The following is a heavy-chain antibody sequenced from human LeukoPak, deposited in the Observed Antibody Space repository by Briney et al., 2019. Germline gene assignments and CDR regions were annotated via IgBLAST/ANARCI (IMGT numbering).Heavy chain of an antibody. CDR2: ISSSGSTK. CDR1: GFTFSSYS. V-gene: IGHV3-48*01. D-gene: IGHD2/OR15-2a*01. Sequence: GGSLRLSCAASGFTFSSYSMNWVRQAPGKGLEWVSYISSSGSTKYYADSVKGRFTISRDNARNSLYLQMNSLRAEDTAVYFCARGGLSIMGYWGQGTLVTVSS. CDR3: ARGGLSIMGY. J-gene: IGHJ4*02.